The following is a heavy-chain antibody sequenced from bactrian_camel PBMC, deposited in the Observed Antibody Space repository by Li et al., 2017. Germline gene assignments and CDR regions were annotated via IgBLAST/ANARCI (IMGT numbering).Heavy chain of an antibody. CDR1: GSIDNHAC. V-gene: IGHV3S54*01. J-gene: IGHJ6*01. CDR2: IYTGDDST. Sequence: HVQLVESGGGTVQAGGSLTLSCAVSGSIDNHACMAWFRQAPGKEREGVAAIYTGDDSTYYSDFAKDRFSISHDNAKKTLTLQMNNLKPEDTAMYVCAAADTGRGRVCYDFGYWGQGTQVTVS. D-gene: IGHD5*01. CDR3: AAADTGRGRVCYDFGY.